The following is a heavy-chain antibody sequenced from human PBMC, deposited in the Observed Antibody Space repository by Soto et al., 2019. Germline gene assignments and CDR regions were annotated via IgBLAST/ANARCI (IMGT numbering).Heavy chain of an antibody. CDR3: AKGSLGLGGATVTTPMPIDP. Sequence: GGSLRLSCAASGFTFSSYGMHWVRQAPGKGLEWVAVISYDGSNKYYADSVKGRFTISRDNSKNTLYLQMNSLRAEDTAVYYCAKGSLGLGGATVTTPMPIDPWGQGTLVTVSS. CDR2: ISYDGSNK. J-gene: IGHJ5*02. CDR1: GFTFSSYG. V-gene: IGHV3-30*18. D-gene: IGHD4-17*01.